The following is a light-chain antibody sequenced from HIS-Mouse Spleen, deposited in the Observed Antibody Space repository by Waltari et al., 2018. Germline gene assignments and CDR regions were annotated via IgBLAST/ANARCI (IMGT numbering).Light chain of an antibody. CDR3: CSYAGSSTLV. V-gene: IGLV2-23*01. J-gene: IGLJ3*02. CDR1: SSDVGSYNL. Sequence: QSALTQPASVSGSPGQSITISCTGTSSDVGSYNLVSWYQQHPGKAPKLMSYEGSKRPSGVYNRFSGSKSGNTASLTISGLQAEDEADYYCCSYAGSSTLVFGGGTKLTVL. CDR2: EGS.